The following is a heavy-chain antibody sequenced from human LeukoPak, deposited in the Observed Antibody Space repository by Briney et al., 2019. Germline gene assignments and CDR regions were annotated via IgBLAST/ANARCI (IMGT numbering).Heavy chain of an antibody. CDR1: GYTFSSYW. J-gene: IGHJ4*02. CDR3: ASLSMATPTGDDY. V-gene: IGHV3-7*01. CDR2: IKQDGSEK. Sequence: GGSLRLSCAASGYTFSSYWMSWVRQAPGKGLEWVANIKQDGSEKYYVDSMKGRFTISRDNAKNSLYLQMNSLRAEDTAVYYCASLSMATPTGDDYWGQGTLVTVSS. D-gene: IGHD5-24*01.